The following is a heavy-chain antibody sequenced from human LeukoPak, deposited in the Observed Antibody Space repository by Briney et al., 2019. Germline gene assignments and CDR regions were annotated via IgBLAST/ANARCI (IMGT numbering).Heavy chain of an antibody. CDR3: ARDLVLGYYDSSGYYFDY. CDR2: ISYDGSNK. J-gene: IGHJ4*02. V-gene: IGHV3-30-3*01. CDR1: GFTFSSYA. D-gene: IGHD3-22*01. Sequence: GGSLRLSCAASGFTFSSYAMHWVRQAPGKGLEWVAVISYDGSNKYYPDSVKGRFTISRDNSKNTLYLQMNSLRAEDTAVYYCARDLVLGYYDSSGYYFDYRGQGTLVTVSS.